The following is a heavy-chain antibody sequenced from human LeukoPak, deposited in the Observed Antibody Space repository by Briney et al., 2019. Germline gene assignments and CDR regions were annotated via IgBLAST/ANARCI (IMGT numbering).Heavy chain of an antibody. J-gene: IGHJ4*02. CDR3: ARIILGSGLLKDY. CDR1: GFTFSSYA. Sequence: PGGSLRLSCAASGFTFSSYAMSWVRQAPGKGLEWVSSISGSSSYIYYAGSVRGRFTISRDNAKNSLYLQMNSLRAEDTAVYYCARIILGSGLLKDYWGQGTLVTVSS. CDR2: ISGSSSYI. D-gene: IGHD3-22*01. V-gene: IGHV3-21*01.